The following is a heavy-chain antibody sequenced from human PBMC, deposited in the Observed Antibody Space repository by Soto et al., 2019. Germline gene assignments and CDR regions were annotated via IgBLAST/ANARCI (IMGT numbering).Heavy chain of an antibody. D-gene: IGHD6-13*01. V-gene: IGHV4-4*07. CDR3: ASVYHDRVGIAWVVP. J-gene: IGHJ5*02. CDR1: GASISCFY. Sequence: ETLSLTCTVSGASISCFYWSWIRKSAGKGLEWIGRIYATGTTDYNPSLKSRVMMSVDTSKNQFSLRVNSVTAADTAVYYCASVYHDRVGIAWVVPWGQGTLVSVTS. CDR2: IYATGTT.